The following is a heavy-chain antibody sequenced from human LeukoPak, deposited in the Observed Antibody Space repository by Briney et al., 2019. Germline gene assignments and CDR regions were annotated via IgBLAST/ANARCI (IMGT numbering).Heavy chain of an antibody. J-gene: IGHJ3*02. V-gene: IGHV3-74*01. Sequence: PGGSLRLSCAASGFTFSSYFMHWVRQAPGKGLVWVSRINGDGSSTTYADSVKGRFTISRDNSKNTMYLQMNSLRAEDTAMYYCARAPMSYDSSGFGGAFDIWGQGTMVTVSS. CDR2: INGDGSST. D-gene: IGHD3-22*01. CDR3: ARAPMSYDSSGFGGAFDI. CDR1: GFTFSSYF.